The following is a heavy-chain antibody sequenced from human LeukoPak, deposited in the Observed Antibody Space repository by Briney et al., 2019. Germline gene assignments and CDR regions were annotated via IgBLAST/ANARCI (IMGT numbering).Heavy chain of an antibody. D-gene: IGHD3-10*01. V-gene: IGHV3-74*01. CDR2: INADGSST. CDR3: ARDIGAPDDY. CDR1: GFTFSSYE. Sequence: PGGSLRLSCAASGFTFSSYEMNWVRQAPGKGLEWVSRINADGSSTNYADSVKGRFTISRDNAKNTLYLQMNSLRAEDTAVYFCARDIGAPDDYWGQGTLVTVSS. J-gene: IGHJ4*02.